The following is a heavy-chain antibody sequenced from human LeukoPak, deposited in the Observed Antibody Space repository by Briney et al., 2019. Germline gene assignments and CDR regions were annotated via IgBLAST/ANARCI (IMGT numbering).Heavy chain of an antibody. CDR1: GFTFSSYS. Sequence: PGGSLRLSCAASGFTFSSYSMNWVRQAPGKGLEWVSYISSSSSTIYYADSVKGRFTISRDNAKNSLYLQVNSLRAEDTAVYYCARDTIDCSGGSCYSWAFDIWGQGTMVTVSS. J-gene: IGHJ3*02. CDR3: ARDTIDCSGGSCYSWAFDI. CDR2: ISSSSSTI. D-gene: IGHD2-15*01. V-gene: IGHV3-48*04.